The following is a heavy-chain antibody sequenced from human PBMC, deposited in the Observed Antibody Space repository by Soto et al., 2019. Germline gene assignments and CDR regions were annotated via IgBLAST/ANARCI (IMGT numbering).Heavy chain of an antibody. Sequence: ASVKVSCKASGGTFSSYAISWVRQAPGQGLEWMGGIIPIFGTANYAQKFQGRVTITADKSTSTAYMELSSLRSEDTAVYYCARDSIAAAGYYYYYGMDVWGQGTTVTVSS. D-gene: IGHD6-25*01. CDR1: GGTFSSYA. J-gene: IGHJ6*02. CDR2: IIPIFGTA. CDR3: ARDSIAAAGYYYYYGMDV. V-gene: IGHV1-69*06.